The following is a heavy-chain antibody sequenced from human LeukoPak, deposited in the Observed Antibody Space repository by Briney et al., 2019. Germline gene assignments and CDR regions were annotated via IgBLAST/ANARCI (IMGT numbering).Heavy chain of an antibody. V-gene: IGHV4-34*01. J-gene: IGHJ5*02. CDR2: INHSGST. CDR1: GGSFSGYY. CDR3: ARGRLSYYDFWSGRYNWFDP. D-gene: IGHD3-3*01. Sequence: PSETLSLTCAVYGGSFSGYYWSWIRQPPGKGLEWVGEINHSGSTNYNPSLNSRVTISVDTSKNQFSLKLSSVTAADTAVYYCARGRLSYYDFWSGRYNWFDPWGQGTLVTVSS.